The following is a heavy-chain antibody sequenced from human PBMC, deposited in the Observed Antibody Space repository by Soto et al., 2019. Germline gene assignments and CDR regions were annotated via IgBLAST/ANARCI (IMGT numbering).Heavy chain of an antibody. CDR3: ARELGFYDSGNYYKSADWFGP. J-gene: IGHJ5*02. CDR1: GGSISSGGYY. CDR2: IYYSGST. Sequence: KPSETLSLTCTVSGGSISSGGYYWSWIRQHPGKGLEWIGYIYYSGSTYYNPSLKSRVTISVDTSKNQFSLKLSSVTAADTAVYFCARELGFYDSGNYYKSADWFGPWGQGTLVTVSS. V-gene: IGHV4-31*03. D-gene: IGHD3-10*01.